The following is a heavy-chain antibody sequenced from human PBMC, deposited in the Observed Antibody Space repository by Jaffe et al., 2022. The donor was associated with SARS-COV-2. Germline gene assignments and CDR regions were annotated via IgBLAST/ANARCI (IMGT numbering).Heavy chain of an antibody. CDR3: ARATLSAGIAVLLDY. CDR2: ISVYNGNT. D-gene: IGHD6-19*01. J-gene: IGHJ4*02. CDR1: GYTFTSYG. V-gene: IGHV1-18*01. Sequence: QVQLVQSGAEVKKPGASVKVSCKASGYTFTSYGISWVRQAPGQGLEWMGWISVYNGNTNYAQKLQGRVTMTTDTSTSTAYMELRSLRSDDTAVYYCARATLSAGIAVLLDYWGQGTLVTVSS.